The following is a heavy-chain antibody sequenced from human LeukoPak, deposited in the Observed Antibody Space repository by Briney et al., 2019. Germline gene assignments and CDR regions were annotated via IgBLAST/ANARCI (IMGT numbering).Heavy chain of an antibody. D-gene: IGHD3-22*01. V-gene: IGHV4-34*01. CDR2: IHRSGST. Sequence: SETLSLTCAVYGGSFSGYYWSWIRQPPGKGLEWIGEIHRSGSTNYNPSLKSRVTISVDTSKNQFSLKLSSVTAADTAVYYCARASFTYYYENPTEYYFDYWGQGTLVTVSS. CDR3: ARASFTYYYENPTEYYFDY. CDR1: GGSFSGYY. J-gene: IGHJ4*02.